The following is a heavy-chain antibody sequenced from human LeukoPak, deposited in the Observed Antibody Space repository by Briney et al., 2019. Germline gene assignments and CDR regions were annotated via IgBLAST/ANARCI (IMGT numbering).Heavy chain of an antibody. CDR1: GFTFSSYA. D-gene: IGHD5-18*01. CDR3: ARDLQLWAGDAFDI. J-gene: IGHJ3*02. V-gene: IGHV3-30-3*01. Sequence: GGSLRLSCAASGFTFSSYAIHWVRQAPGKGLEWVAVISYDGSNKYYADSVKGRFTISRDNSKNTLYLQMNSLRAEDTAVYYCARDLQLWAGDAFDIWGQGTMVTVSS. CDR2: ISYDGSNK.